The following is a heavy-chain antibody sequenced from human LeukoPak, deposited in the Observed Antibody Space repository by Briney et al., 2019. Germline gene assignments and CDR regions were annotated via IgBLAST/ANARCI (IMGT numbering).Heavy chain of an antibody. Sequence: PGGSLRLSCAASGFTFSDYYMSWVRQAPGKGPEWVSVIYSGGSTYYADSVKGRFTISRDNSKNTLYLQMNSLRAEDTAVYYCAKDLHYGSADYWGQGTLVTVSS. D-gene: IGHD3-10*01. CDR3: AKDLHYGSADY. J-gene: IGHJ4*02. CDR2: IYSGGST. CDR1: GFTFSDYY. V-gene: IGHV3-66*01.